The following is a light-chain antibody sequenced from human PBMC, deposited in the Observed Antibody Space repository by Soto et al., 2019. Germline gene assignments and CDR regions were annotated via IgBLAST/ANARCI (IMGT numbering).Light chain of an antibody. CDR3: SSYAGSNNLYV. V-gene: IGLV2-8*01. CDR2: EVS. CDR1: SSDVGGYNY. Sequence: QCVLTQPPSASGAPGQSFTISCTGTSSDVGGYNYVSWYQQHPGKAPKLMIYEVSKRPSGVPDRFSGSKSGNTASLTVSGVQAEDEADYYCSSYAGSNNLYVFGTGTKVTVL. J-gene: IGLJ1*01.